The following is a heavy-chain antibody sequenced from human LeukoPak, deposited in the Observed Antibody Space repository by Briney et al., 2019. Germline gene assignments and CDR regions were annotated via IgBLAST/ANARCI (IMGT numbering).Heavy chain of an antibody. J-gene: IGHJ4*02. Sequence: GEALKISCKGSGSRFTSYWIGWVRPVPGKGLEWMGIIYPGDSDTRYSPSFQGQVTISADKSISTAYLQWSSLKASDTAMYYCARLNTAMFDYWGQGTLVTVSS. D-gene: IGHD5-18*01. V-gene: IGHV5-51*01. CDR3: ARLNTAMFDY. CDR2: IYPGDSDT. CDR1: GSRFTSYW.